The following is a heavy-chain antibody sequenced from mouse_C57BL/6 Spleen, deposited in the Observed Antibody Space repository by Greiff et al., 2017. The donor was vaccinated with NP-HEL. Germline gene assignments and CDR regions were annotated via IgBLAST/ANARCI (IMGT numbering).Heavy chain of an antibody. CDR2: INPNNGGT. Sequence: EVQLQQSGPELVKPGASVKISCKASGYTFTDYYMNWVKQSHGKSLEWIGDINPNNGGTSYNQKFKGKATLTVDKSSSTAYMELRSLTSEDSAVYYCARGGANLYYFDYWGQGTTLTVSS. D-gene: IGHD4-1*01. V-gene: IGHV1-26*01. CDR1: GYTFTDYY. J-gene: IGHJ2*01. CDR3: ARGGANLYYFDY.